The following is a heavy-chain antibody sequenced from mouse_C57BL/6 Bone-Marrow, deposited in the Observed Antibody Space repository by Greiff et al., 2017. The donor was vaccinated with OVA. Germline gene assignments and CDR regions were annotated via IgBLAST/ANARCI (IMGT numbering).Heavy chain of an antibody. CDR1: GFSLTSYG. J-gene: IGHJ2*01. Sequence: VQLQQSGPGLVQPSQSLSITCTVSGFSLTSYGVHWVRQSPGKGLEWLGVIWSGGSTDYNAAFISRLSISKDNSKSQVFFKMNSLQADDTAIYYCASLFYGSSSYYFDYWGQGTTLTVSS. V-gene: IGHV2-2*01. CDR2: IWSGGST. CDR3: ASLFYGSSSYYFDY. D-gene: IGHD1-1*01.